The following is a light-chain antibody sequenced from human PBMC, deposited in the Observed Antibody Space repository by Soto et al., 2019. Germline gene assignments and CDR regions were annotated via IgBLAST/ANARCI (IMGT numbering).Light chain of an antibody. V-gene: IGLV1-44*01. Sequence: QSVLTQPTSASGTPGQRVTISCSGSSSNIGSNAVNWYQQLPGTAPKLLIYSNNQRPSGVPDRFSGSKSGTSASLAISGLQSEDEADYYCAVWDDSLTGWVFGGGTEVTVL. CDR1: SSNIGSNA. J-gene: IGLJ3*02. CDR3: AVWDDSLTGWV. CDR2: SNN.